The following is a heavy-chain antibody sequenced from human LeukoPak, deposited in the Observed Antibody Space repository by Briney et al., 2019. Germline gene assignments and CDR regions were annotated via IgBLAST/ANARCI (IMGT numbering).Heavy chain of an antibody. CDR3: AREIGDCSSTSCYDY. CDR2: IIPIFGTA. D-gene: IGHD2-2*01. V-gene: IGHV1-69*01. CDR1: GGTFSSYA. Sequence: SAKVSCKASGGTFSSYAISWVRQAPGQGLEWMGGIIPIFGTANYAQKFQGRVTITADESTSTAYMELSSLRSEDTAVYYCAREIGDCSSTSCYDYWGQGTLVTVSS. J-gene: IGHJ4*02.